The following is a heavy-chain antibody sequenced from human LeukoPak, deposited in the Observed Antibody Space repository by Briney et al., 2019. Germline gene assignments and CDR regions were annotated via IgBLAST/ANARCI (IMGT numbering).Heavy chain of an antibody. CDR3: DRESSSAAAFDV. Sequence: SETLSLTCTVSGGSITNYYWTWIGQPPGKGLEWIGYISYRGNTNYNPSLKSRVTISVDGSKNQISLNLSSVTAADAAEYYCDRESSSAAAFDVWGQGTMVTVSS. J-gene: IGHJ3*01. CDR2: ISYRGNT. V-gene: IGHV4-59*01. D-gene: IGHD6-19*01. CDR1: GGSITNYY.